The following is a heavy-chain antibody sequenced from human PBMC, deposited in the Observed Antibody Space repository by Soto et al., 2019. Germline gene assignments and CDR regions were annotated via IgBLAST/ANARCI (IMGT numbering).Heavy chain of an antibody. Sequence: GGSLRLSCAASGFTFSSYAMSWVRQAPGKGLEWVSAISGSGGSTYYADSVKGRFTISRDNSKNTLYLQMNSLRAEDTAVYYCAKDYSNYVYEYYSDYWGQGTLVTVSS. V-gene: IGHV3-23*01. CDR1: GFTFSSYA. CDR2: ISGSGGST. J-gene: IGHJ4*02. D-gene: IGHD4-4*01. CDR3: AKDYSNYVYEYYSDY.